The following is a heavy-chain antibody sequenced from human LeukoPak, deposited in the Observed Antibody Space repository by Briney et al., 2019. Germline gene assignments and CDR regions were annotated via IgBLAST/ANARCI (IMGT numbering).Heavy chain of an antibody. V-gene: IGHV3-48*01. CDR3: ARGRYSGSYYC. Sequence: PGGSLRLSCAASGFTLSAYSMNWVRQAPGKGLEWVAYIRSSGSPMHYADSVKGRFTISRDIAKNSLYLQMNSLRAEDTAVYYCARGRYSGSYYCWGQGTLVTVSS. CDR1: GFTLSAYS. D-gene: IGHD1-26*01. J-gene: IGHJ4*02. CDR2: IRSSGSPM.